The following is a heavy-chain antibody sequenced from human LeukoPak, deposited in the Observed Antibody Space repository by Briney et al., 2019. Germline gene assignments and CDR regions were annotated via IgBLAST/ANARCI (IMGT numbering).Heavy chain of an antibody. CDR1: GFTFDDYG. J-gene: IGHJ6*03. Sequence: RAGGSLRLSCAASGFTFDDYGMSWVRQAPGKGLEWVSGINWNGGSTGYADSVKGRFTISRDNTKNSLYLQMNSLRAEDTALYYCARVGRTMVRGVTYYYYYYMDVWGKGTTVTVSS. D-gene: IGHD3-10*01. CDR2: INWNGGST. CDR3: ARVGRTMVRGVTYYYYYYMDV. V-gene: IGHV3-20*04.